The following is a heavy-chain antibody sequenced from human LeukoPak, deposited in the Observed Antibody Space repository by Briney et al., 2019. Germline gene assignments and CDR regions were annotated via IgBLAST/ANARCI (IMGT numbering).Heavy chain of an antibody. D-gene: IGHD1-26*01. J-gene: IGHJ4*02. CDR2: ISYDGSNK. CDR3: AKDGGSGSLDY. V-gene: IGHV3-30*18. CDR1: GFSFSNYG. Sequence: GGSLRLFCAASGFSFSNYGIHWVRQAPGKGLEWVAVISYDGSNKYYADSVKGRFTISRDNSMNTLFLQMNSLRDEDTAVYYCAKDGGSGSLDYWGQGNLATVSS.